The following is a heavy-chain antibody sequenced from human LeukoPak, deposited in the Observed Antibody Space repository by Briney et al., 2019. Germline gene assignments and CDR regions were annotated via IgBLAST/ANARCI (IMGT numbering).Heavy chain of an antibody. J-gene: IGHJ4*02. CDR2: IYTSGST. CDR1: GGSISSGSYY. V-gene: IGHV4-61*02. D-gene: IGHD3-3*01. CDR3: ARAPRVVLDFDY. Sequence: SQTLSLTCTVSGGSISSGSYYWSWLRQPAGQGLEWIRRIYTSGSTNYNPSLQIRVTISVDTSKNQFSLKLSSVAAADTAVYYCARAPRVVLDFDYWGQGTLVTVSS.